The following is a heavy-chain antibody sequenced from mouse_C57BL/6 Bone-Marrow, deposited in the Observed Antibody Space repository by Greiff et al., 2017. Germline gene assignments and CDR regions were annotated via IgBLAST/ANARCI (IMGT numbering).Heavy chain of an antibody. V-gene: IGHV1-78*01. J-gene: IGHJ3*01. Sequence: VQLQQSDAELVKPGASVKISCKVSGYTFTDHTIHWMKQRPEQGLEWIGYIYPRDGSTKYNEKFKGKATLTADKSYSTAYMQLNSLTSEDSAVYFCDRRGALRCWFWYWGQGALVTVSA. D-gene: IGHD1-1*01. CDR1: GYTFTDHT. CDR2: IYPRDGST. CDR3: DRRGALRCWFWY.